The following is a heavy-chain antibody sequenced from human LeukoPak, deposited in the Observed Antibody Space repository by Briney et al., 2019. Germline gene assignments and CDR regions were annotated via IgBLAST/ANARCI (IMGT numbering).Heavy chain of an antibody. J-gene: IGHJ4*02. CDR1: GFPFSTYG. V-gene: IGHV3-30*18. CDR2: ISYDGVNK. Sequence: QTGGSLRLSCAASGFPFSTYGMYWVRQTPGKGLEWVALISYDGVNKYYADSVKGRFTISRDNSRNTLYLQMNSLRAEDTAMYYCAKFYGPYSSSDLFDSWGQGTRVIVSS. D-gene: IGHD6-6*01. CDR3: AKFYGPYSSSDLFDS.